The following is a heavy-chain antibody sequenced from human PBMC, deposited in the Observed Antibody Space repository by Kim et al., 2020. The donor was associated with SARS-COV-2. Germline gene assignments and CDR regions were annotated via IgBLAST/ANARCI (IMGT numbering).Heavy chain of an antibody. D-gene: IGHD3-10*01. Sequence: GGGGHTYYTDSGKGRFTISRDNPKNTLYLQMNSLRAEDTAVYYCAKGGSIWGQGTMVTVSS. J-gene: IGHJ3*02. CDR2: GGGGHT. V-gene: IGHV3-23*01. CDR3: AKGGSI.